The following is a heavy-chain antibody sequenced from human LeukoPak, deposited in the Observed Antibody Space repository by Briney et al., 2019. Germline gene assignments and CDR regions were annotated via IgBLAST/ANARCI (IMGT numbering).Heavy chain of an antibody. CDR1: GFTFTNAW. CDR2: VKSKGDGETT. V-gene: IGHV3-15*01. J-gene: IGHJ4*02. Sequence: GGSLRLSCAASGFTFTNAWMTWVRQAPGKGLEWVGRVKSKGDGETTDYAAPVKGRFSMSRDDSKATMYLQMYSLEAEDTAVYYCTTDLGLTMIRGVIVYWGQGALVTVSS. D-gene: IGHD3-10*01. CDR3: TTDLGLTMIRGVIVY.